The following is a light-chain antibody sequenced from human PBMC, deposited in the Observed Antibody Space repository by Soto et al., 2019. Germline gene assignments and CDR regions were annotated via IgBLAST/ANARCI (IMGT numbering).Light chain of an antibody. J-gene: IGLJ1*01. CDR1: SSDIGHYDY. V-gene: IGLV2-14*03. CDR3: CSLTTSHTYV. Sequence: QSALTQPASVSGSPGKSIPISCTGTSSDIGHYDYVSWYQQHPGKAPKLMIYHVTYRPSGVSNRYSGSKSGNSASLTISGLQADDEADYYCCSLTTSHTYVFGSGTKLTVL. CDR2: HVT.